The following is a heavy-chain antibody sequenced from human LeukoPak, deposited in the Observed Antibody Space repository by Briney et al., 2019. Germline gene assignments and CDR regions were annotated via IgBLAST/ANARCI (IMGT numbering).Heavy chain of an antibody. CDR3: ARLSGTYSRGGDH. J-gene: IGHJ4*02. Sequence: GGSLRLSCTASGFTFSDFHMSWIRQAPGKGLEWVSHISGSGYAIHHPGSVKGRFTIARDNAKNSLYLQMNSLRVEDSAVYYCARLSGTYSRGGDHWGQGTLVTVSS. V-gene: IGHV3-11*01. D-gene: IGHD1-26*01. CDR2: ISGSGYAI. CDR1: GFTFSDFH.